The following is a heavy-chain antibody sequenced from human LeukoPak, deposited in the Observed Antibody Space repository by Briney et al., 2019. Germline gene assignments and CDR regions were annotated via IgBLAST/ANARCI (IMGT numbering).Heavy chain of an antibody. D-gene: IGHD6-25*01. CDR3: ARGSFAQQQRLNRLRFGVGY. Sequence: ASVKVSCKASGYTFTSYAMNWVRQAPGQGLEWMGWINTNTGNPTYAQGFAGRFVFSLDTSVSTAYLQISSLKAEDTAVYYCARGSFAQQQRLNRLRFGVGYWGQGTLVTVSS. J-gene: IGHJ4*02. V-gene: IGHV7-4-1*02. CDR1: GYTFTSYA. CDR2: INTNTGNP.